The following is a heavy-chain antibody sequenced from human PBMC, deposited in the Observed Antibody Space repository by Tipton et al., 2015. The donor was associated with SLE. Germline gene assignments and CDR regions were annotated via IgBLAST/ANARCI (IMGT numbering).Heavy chain of an antibody. CDR1: GGSFSGYY. Sequence: TLSLTCAVYGGSFSGYYWSWIRQPPGKGLEWIGEINHSGSTNYNPPLKSRVTISVDTSKNQFSLKLSSVTAADTAVYYCARGADGYNQGYWGQGTLVTVSS. D-gene: IGHD5-24*01. J-gene: IGHJ4*02. CDR3: ARGADGYNQGY. CDR2: INHSGST. V-gene: IGHV4-34*01.